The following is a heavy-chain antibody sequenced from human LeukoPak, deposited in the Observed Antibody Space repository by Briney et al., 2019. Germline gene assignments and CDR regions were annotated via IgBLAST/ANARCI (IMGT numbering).Heavy chain of an antibody. CDR1: GYTFTSYG. D-gene: IGHD2-2*01. J-gene: IGHJ3*02. CDR3: ARDSSVPAANAAFDI. CDR2: ISAYNGNT. V-gene: IGHV1-18*01. Sequence: GASVKVSCKASGYTFTSYGISWVRQAPGQGLEWMGWISAYNGNTNYAQKLQGRVTMTTDTSTSTAYMELWSLRSDDTAVYYCARDSSVPAANAAFDIWGQGTMVTVSS.